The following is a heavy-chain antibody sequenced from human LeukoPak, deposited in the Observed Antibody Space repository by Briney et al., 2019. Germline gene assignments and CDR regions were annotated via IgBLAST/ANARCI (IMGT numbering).Heavy chain of an antibody. D-gene: IGHD6-25*01. V-gene: IGHV3-74*01. J-gene: IGHJ6*03. Sequence: GGSLRLSCAASGFTFSTYWMHWVRQGPGKGLVWVSRINGDGSTTHYADSVKGRFTISRDNAKNTLYLQMNSLRAEDTAVYYWARVMVSGQRHMDVWGKGTTVTVSS. CDR3: ARVMVSGQRHMDV. CDR1: GFTFSTYW. CDR2: INGDGSTT.